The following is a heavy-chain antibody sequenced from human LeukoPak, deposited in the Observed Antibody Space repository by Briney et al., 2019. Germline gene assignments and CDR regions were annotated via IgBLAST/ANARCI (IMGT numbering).Heavy chain of an antibody. CDR2: INQDVSET. CDR1: GFTFSSYW. V-gene: IGHV3-7*01. J-gene: IGHJ4*02. Sequence: PGGSLRLSCAASGFTFSSYWMSWVRQAPGKGLEWVANINQDVSETNYADSVKGRFTISRDNAKNSLYLQMTSLRVEDTAVYYCARDRGYSSFDYWGQGTLVTVSS. CDR3: ARDRGYSSFDY. D-gene: IGHD4-23*01.